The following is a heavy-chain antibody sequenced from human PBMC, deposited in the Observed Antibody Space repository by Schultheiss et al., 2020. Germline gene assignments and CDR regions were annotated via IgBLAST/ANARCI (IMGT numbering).Heavy chain of an antibody. D-gene: IGHD3-10*01. CDR2: IYYSGST. CDR1: GGSISSYY. Sequence: SETLSLTCTVSGGSISSYYWSWIRQPPGKGLEWIGYIYYSGSTNYNPSLKSRVTISVDTSKNQFSLKLSSVTAADTAVYYCARELRYYGSGSYYTQLDYWGQGTLVNGYS. CDR3: ARELRYYGSGSYYTQLDY. V-gene: IGHV4-59*01. J-gene: IGHJ4*02.